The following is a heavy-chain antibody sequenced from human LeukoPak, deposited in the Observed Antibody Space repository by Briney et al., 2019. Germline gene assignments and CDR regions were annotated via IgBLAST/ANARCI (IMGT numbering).Heavy chain of an antibody. CDR2: ISYSGST. J-gene: IGHJ5*02. Sequence: SETLSLTCTVSGGSISSYYWSWIRQPPGKGLEWIGYISYSGSTNYNPSLKSRVSISVETSKNQFPLKLSSVTAADTAVYYCARGNWNYASFWFDPWGQGTLVTVSS. V-gene: IGHV4-59*01. CDR3: ARGNWNYASFWFDP. D-gene: IGHD1-7*01. CDR1: GGSISSYY.